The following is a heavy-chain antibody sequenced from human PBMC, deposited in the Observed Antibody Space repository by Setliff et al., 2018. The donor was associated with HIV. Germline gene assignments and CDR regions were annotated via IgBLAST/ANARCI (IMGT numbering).Heavy chain of an antibody. V-gene: IGHV4-39*01. J-gene: IGHJ4*02. CDR2: FYYSGSS. CDR3: AKLLPAADMAREIDS. Sequence: SETLSLTCTVSGDSISRRIYYWGWIRQPPGKGLEWIGNFYYSGSSHYNPSLRSRVTISVDTSKKQFSLKLISVSAADTAVYYCAKLLPAADMAREIDSWGQGTLVTVSS. D-gene: IGHD2-2*01. CDR1: GDSISRRIYY.